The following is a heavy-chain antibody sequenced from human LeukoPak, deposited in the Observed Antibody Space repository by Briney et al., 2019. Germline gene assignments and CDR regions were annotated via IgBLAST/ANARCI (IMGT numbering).Heavy chain of an antibody. V-gene: IGHV3-53*01. J-gene: IGHJ4*02. D-gene: IGHD5-24*01. Sequence: GGSLRLSCAASGFTVSSNYMNWVRQAPGKGLEWVSVIYGGGNIYYADSVKGRFAISRDNSKNTLYLQMNSLGAEDTAVYYCVRGAGYNYPYYFDYWGQGTLVTVSS. CDR3: VRGAGYNYPYYFDY. CDR2: IYGGGNI. CDR1: GFTVSSNY.